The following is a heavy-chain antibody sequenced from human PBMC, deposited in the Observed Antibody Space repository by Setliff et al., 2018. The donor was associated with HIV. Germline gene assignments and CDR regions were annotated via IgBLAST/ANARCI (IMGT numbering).Heavy chain of an antibody. D-gene: IGHD6-19*01. J-gene: IGHJ3*02. CDR1: GYTFTDYY. Sequence: ASVKVSCKASGYTFTDYYMHWVQQAPGKGLEWMGRVDPEDGETIYAEKFQGRVTITADTSTDTAYMELSSLRSEDTAVYYCARDLGSEQWLPDAFDICGQGTMVTVSS. V-gene: IGHV1-69-2*01. CDR2: VDPEDGET. CDR3: ARDLGSEQWLPDAFDI.